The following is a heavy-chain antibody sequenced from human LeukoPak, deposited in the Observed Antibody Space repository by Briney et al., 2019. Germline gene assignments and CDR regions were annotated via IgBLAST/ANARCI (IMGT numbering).Heavy chain of an antibody. V-gene: IGHV3-23*01. Sequence: GGSLRLSGAASGFTFSSYAMNWVRQAPVKGLEWVSAFSGDGTRTYYADSVKGRFTISRDNSKNTLYLEMSSLRVEDTAIYYCAKWPEGAMDYFDYWGQGTLVTVSS. CDR1: GFTFSSYA. CDR3: AKWPEGAMDYFDY. J-gene: IGHJ4*02. D-gene: IGHD3-16*01. CDR2: FSGDGTRT.